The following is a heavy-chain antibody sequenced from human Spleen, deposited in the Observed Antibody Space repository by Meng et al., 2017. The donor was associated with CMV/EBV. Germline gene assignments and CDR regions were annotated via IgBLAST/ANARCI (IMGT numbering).Heavy chain of an antibody. CDR1: GYTFTGYY. CDR2: INPNSGGT. J-gene: IGHJ5*02. Sequence: ASGYTFTGYYMHWVRQAPGQGLEWMGWINPNSGGTNYAQKFQGRVTMTRDTSISTAYMEPSRLRSDDTAVYYCARAYYGSSKGWFDPWGQGTLVTVSS. CDR3: ARAYYGSSKGWFDP. D-gene: IGHD3-10*01. V-gene: IGHV1-2*02.